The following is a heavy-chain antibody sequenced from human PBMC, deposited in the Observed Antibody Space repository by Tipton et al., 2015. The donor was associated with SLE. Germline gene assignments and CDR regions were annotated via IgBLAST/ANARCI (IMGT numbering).Heavy chain of an antibody. Sequence: TMSLTCAVYGGPFSGYYWSWIRQPPGKGLEWIGEINHSGSTNYNPSLKSRVTISVDTSKNQFSLKLSSVTAADTAVYYCARGRGSAFDIWGQGTMVTVSS. CDR1: GGPFSGYY. J-gene: IGHJ3*02. CDR3: ARGRGSAFDI. V-gene: IGHV4-34*01. CDR2: INHSGST.